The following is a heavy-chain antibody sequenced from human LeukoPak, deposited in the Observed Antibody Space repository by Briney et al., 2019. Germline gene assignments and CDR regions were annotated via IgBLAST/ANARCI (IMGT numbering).Heavy chain of an antibody. CDR3: AKSQGIAAAGDNVYYYGMDV. CDR1: GFTFNTYG. Sequence: GGSLRLSCVAAGFTFNTYGMHWVRQAPGKGLEWVAVIWYDGSNKYYADSVKGRFTISRDNSKNTLYLQMNSLRAEDTAVYYCAKSQGIAAAGDNVYYYGMDVWGQGTTVTVSS. D-gene: IGHD6-13*01. CDR2: IWYDGSNK. J-gene: IGHJ6*02. V-gene: IGHV3-33*06.